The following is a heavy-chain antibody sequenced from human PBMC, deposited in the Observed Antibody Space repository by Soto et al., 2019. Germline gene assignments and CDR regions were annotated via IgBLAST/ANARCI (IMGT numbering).Heavy chain of an antibody. CDR1: GFTFSSYG. CDR3: AIEGGCRLYYHYGMDV. J-gene: IGHJ6*02. Sequence: GGSLRLSCAASGFTFSSYGMHWVRQAPGKGLEWVAVISYDGSNKYYADSVKGRFTISRDNSKNTLYLQMNSLRAEDTAVYYCAIEGGCRLYYHYGMDVWGQGTTVTVSS. D-gene: IGHD3-16*01. CDR2: ISYDGSNK. V-gene: IGHV3-30*03.